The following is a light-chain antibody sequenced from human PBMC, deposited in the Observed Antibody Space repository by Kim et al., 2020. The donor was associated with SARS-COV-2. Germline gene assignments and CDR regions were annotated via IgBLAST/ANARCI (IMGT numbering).Light chain of an antibody. CDR1: QSVDSN. J-gene: IGKJ1*01. CDR3: QQYNKWPPWT. V-gene: IGKV3-15*01. Sequence: EIVMTQSPATLSVSPGDRATLSCRASQSVDSNLAWYQQKPGQPPRLLIYGASTRATGIPARFSGSGSGTEFTLTISSLQSEDLAVYYCQQYNKWPPWTFGRGTKVDIK. CDR2: GAS.